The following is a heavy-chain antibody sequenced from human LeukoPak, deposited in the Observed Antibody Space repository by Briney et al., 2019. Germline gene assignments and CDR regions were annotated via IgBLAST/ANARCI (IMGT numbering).Heavy chain of an antibody. CDR3: ARDGSITIFGVVTADGMDV. D-gene: IGHD3-3*01. CDR2: IYTSGGT. J-gene: IGHJ6*02. CDR1: GGSISSGSYY. Sequence: SETLSLTCTVSGGSISSGSYYWSWIRQPAGKGLEWIGRIYTSGGTNHNPSLKSRVTISVDTSKNQFSLKLSSVTAADTAVYYCARDGSITIFGVVTADGMDVWGQGTTVTVSS. V-gene: IGHV4-61*02.